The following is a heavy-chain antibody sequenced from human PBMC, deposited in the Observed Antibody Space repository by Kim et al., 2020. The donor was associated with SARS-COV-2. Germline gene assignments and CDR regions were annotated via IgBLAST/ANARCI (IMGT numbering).Heavy chain of an antibody. CDR2: ISAYNGNT. CDR1: GYTFTSYG. Sequence: ASVKVYCKASGYTFTSYGISWVRQAPGQGLEWMGWISAYNGNTNYAQKLQGRVTMTTDTSTSTAYMELRSLRSDDTAVYYCARVRGGYGSGSPIDYWGQGTLVTVSS. D-gene: IGHD3-10*01. CDR3: ARVRGGYGSGSPIDY. V-gene: IGHV1-18*01. J-gene: IGHJ4*02.